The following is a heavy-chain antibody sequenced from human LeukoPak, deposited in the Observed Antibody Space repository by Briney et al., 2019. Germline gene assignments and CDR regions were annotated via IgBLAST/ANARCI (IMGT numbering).Heavy chain of an antibody. D-gene: IGHD1-7*01. V-gene: IGHV3-30*02. CDR3: AKDEANWNYVISLYYFDY. J-gene: IGHJ4*02. CDR1: GFTFSSYG. CDR2: MRYDGSNK. Sequence: GGSLRLSCAASGFTFSSYGMHWVRQAPGKGLEWVAFMRYDGSNKYYADSVKGRFTISRDNSKNTLYLQMNSLRAEDTAVYYCAKDEANWNYVISLYYFDYWGQGTLVTVSS.